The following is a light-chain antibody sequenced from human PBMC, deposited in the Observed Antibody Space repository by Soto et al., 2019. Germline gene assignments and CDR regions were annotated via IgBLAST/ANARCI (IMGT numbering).Light chain of an antibody. J-gene: IGKJ3*01. CDR3: QHYLSTPLS. V-gene: IGKV4-1*01. Sequence: DIVMTQSPDSLAVSLGERATINCRSSQSLLRSSNNKNSLAWYQQKPGQPPKLLIYWASTRESGVPDRFSGSGSGTDFTLTISSLLAEDVAVYYCQHYLSTPLSFGHGTKVEIK. CDR2: WAS. CDR1: QSLLRSSNNKNS.